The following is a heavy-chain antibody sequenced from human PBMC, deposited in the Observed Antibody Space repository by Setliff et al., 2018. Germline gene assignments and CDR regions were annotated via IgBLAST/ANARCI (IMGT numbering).Heavy chain of an antibody. J-gene: IGHJ6*04. CDR1: GFTFSSYW. D-gene: IGHD1-26*01. V-gene: IGHV3-74*01. CDR3: ARGYSGSVGMDV. CDR2: THSDGSST. Sequence: LRLSCAASGFTFSSYWMHWVRQAPGKGLVWVSRTHSDGSSTNYADSVKGRITISRDNAKNTLYLQMNSLRAEDTAVYYCARGYSGSVGMDVWGKGTTVTVSS.